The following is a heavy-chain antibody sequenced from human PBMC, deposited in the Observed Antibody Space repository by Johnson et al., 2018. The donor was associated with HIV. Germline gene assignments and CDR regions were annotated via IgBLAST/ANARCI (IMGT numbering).Heavy chain of an antibody. Sequence: QVQLVESGGGLVQPGGSLRLSCAASGFTFSRNAMHWVRQAPGKGLEWVAFIRYDGSLKYLADSVKGRFTISRDNSKNTLYRQMNSLRADDTAVYYCAKDLRWEDAFDIWGQGTMVTVSS. CDR2: IRYDGSLK. V-gene: IGHV3-30*02. J-gene: IGHJ3*02. D-gene: IGHD1-26*01. CDR1: GFTFSRNA. CDR3: AKDLRWEDAFDI.